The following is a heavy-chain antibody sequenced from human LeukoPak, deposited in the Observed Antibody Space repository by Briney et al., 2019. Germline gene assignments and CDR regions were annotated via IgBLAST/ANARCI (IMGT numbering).Heavy chain of an antibody. CDR1: GFTFRDSW. CDR2: ISGSGGST. J-gene: IGHJ4*02. D-gene: IGHD4-17*01. V-gene: IGHV3-23*01. Sequence: GGSLRLSCAASGFTFRDSWMSWVRQAPGKGLEWVSAISGSGGSTYYADSVKGRFTISRDNSKNTLYLQMNSLRAEDTAVYYYAKTAGDYSYFDYWGQGTLVTVSS. CDR3: AKTAGDYSYFDY.